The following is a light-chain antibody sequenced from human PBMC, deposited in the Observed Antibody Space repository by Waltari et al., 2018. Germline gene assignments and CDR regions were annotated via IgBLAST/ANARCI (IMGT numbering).Light chain of an antibody. CDR2: DVS. J-gene: IGLJ3*02. CDR3: CSYAGSRSWV. V-gene: IGLV2-23*02. CDR1: SSDVGGYTY. Sequence: QSALTQPASLSGSPGQSITLSCTGTSSDVGGYTYVSWYQHHPGKAPKLMIFDVSKRPSGVSNRFSGSKSGNTASLTISGLQAEDEADYYCCSYAGSRSWVFGGGTKLTVL.